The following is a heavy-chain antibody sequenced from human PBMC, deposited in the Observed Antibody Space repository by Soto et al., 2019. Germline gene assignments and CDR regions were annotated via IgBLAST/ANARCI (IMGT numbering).Heavy chain of an antibody. CDR3: ARAYNWLGDAFDI. CDR1: GFTFSSYA. D-gene: IGHD1-1*01. CDR2: LSYDGSNK. V-gene: IGHV3-30*04. J-gene: IGHJ3*02. Sequence: GGSLRLSCAASGFTFSSYAMHWVRQAPGKGLEWVAVLSYDGSNKYYADSVKGRFTISRDNSKNTLYLQMNSLRAEDTAVYYCARAYNWLGDAFDIWGQGTMVTVSS.